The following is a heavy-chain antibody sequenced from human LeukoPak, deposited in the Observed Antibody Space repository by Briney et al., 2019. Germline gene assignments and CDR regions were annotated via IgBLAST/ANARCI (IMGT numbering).Heavy chain of an antibody. V-gene: IGHV3-64*01. J-gene: IGHJ4*02. CDR2: ISSNGGST. D-gene: IGHD5-24*01. CDR1: GFTFSSYA. CDR3: AREVEMATFDY. Sequence: PGGSLRLSCAASGFTFSSYAMHWVRQAPGKGLEYVSAISSNGGSTYYANSVKGRFTISRDNSKNTLYLQMGSLRAEDMAVYYCAREVEMATFDYWGQGTLVTVSS.